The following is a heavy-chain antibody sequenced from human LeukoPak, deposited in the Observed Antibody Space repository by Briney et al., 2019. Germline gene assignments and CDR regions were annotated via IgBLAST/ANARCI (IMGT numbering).Heavy chain of an antibody. J-gene: IGHJ6*03. Sequence: GGSLRPSCAASGFTFSDYYMSWIRQAPGKGLESVSYISSSGSTIYYADSVKGRFTISRDNAKNSLYLQMNSLRAEDTAVYYCATNFLYYYGSGSSYYYMDVWGKGTTVTVSS. CDR2: ISSSGSTI. D-gene: IGHD3-10*01. CDR3: ATNFLYYYGSGSSYYYMDV. CDR1: GFTFSDYY. V-gene: IGHV3-11*04.